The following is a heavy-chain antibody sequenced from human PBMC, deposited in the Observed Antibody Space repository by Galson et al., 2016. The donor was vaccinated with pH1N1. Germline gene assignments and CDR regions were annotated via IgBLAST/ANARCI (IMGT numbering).Heavy chain of an antibody. CDR2: FYYTGSL. Sequence: ETLSLTCTVSGGSIRSNTYCWGWIRQPPGKGLEWIGNFYYTGSLYYNSSLKSRVTISVDTSNNQFSLQLRSVTAADTAIYYCARARPLLEWLFSPFDFWGQGALVTVSS. CDR3: ARARPLLEWLFSPFDF. V-gene: IGHV4-39*07. CDR1: GGSIRSNTYC. J-gene: IGHJ4*02. D-gene: IGHD3-3*01.